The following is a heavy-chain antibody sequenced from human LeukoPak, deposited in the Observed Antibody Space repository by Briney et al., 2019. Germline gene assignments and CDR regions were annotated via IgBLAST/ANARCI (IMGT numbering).Heavy chain of an antibody. CDR3: AKEGTESSGYSFDY. Sequence: PGGSLRLSCTASGFTFSNAGMNWVRQAPGKGLEWVSGISGSGGSTYYADSVKGRFTISRDNSKNTLYLQMNLLRAEDTAVYYCAKEGTESSGYSFDYWGQGTLVLVSS. J-gene: IGHJ4*02. CDR1: GFTFSNAG. V-gene: IGHV3-23*01. CDR2: ISGSGGST. D-gene: IGHD3-22*01.